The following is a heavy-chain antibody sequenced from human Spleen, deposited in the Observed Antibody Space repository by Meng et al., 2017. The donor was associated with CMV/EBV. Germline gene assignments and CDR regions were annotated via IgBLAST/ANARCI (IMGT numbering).Heavy chain of an antibody. V-gene: IGHV4-39*02. Sequence: SETLSLTCTVSGGSISSGSYYWGWIRQPPGKGLEWIGSIYYTGNTHYNPSLKSRVTISVDTSTDQFSLKLGSVTAAGTAVYYCARGRASYDFWSGLYWGQGTLVTVSS. D-gene: IGHD3-3*01. CDR1: GGSISSGSYY. CDR2: IYYTGNT. J-gene: IGHJ4*02. CDR3: ARGRASYDFWSGLY.